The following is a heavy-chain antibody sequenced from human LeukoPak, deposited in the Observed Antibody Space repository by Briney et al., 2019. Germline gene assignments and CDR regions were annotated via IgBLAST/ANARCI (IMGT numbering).Heavy chain of an antibody. CDR1: GFTFSTYS. J-gene: IGHJ4*02. V-gene: IGHV3-21*01. D-gene: IGHD1-14*01. Sequence: GGSLRLSCAASGFTFSTYSMNWVRQAPGKGLEWVSSISSSSSYIYYADSVEGRFTISRDNAKNSLYLQMNSLRAEDTAVYYCARDPGPAVGYWGQGTLVTVSS. CDR2: ISSSSSYI. CDR3: ARDPGPAVGY.